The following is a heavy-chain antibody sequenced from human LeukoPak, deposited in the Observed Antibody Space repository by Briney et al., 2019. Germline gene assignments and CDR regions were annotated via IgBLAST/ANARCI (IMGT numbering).Heavy chain of an antibody. J-gene: IGHJ4*02. CDR3: ARGTTGTTKFDY. D-gene: IGHD1-1*01. Sequence: PGRSLRLYCAASGFTFSSYAMHWVRQAPGKGLEWVAVISYDGSNKYYADSVKGRFTISRDNSKNTLYLQMNSLRAEDTAVYYCARGTTGTTKFDYWGQGTLVTVSS. CDR2: ISYDGSNK. CDR1: GFTFSSYA. V-gene: IGHV3-30-3*01.